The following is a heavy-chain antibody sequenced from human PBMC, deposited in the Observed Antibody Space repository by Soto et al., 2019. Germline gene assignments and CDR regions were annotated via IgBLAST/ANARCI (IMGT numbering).Heavy chain of an antibody. Sequence: GGSLRLSCAASGFTFSSYAMHWVRQAPGKGLEWVAVISYDGSNKYYADSVKGRFTISRDNSKNTLYLQMNSLRAEDTAVYYCARDWAVAGTWWFDPWGQGT. CDR3: ARDWAVAGTWWFDP. J-gene: IGHJ5*02. D-gene: IGHD6-19*01. CDR1: GFTFSSYA. V-gene: IGHV3-30-3*01. CDR2: ISYDGSNK.